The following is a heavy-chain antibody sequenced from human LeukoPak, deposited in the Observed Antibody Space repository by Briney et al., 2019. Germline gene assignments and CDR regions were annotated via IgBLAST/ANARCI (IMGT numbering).Heavy chain of an antibody. CDR1: GYTFTSYG. CDR2: ISAYNGNT. J-gene: IGHJ6*02. CDR3: ASERSVAGTLFYYYYGMDV. V-gene: IGHV1-18*04. D-gene: IGHD6-19*01. Sequence: ASVKVSCKASGYTFTSYGISWVRQAPGQGLEWMGWISAYNGNTNYAQKLQGRVTMTTDTSTSTAYMELRSLRSDDTAVYYCASERSVAGTLFYYYYGMDVWGQGTTVTVSS.